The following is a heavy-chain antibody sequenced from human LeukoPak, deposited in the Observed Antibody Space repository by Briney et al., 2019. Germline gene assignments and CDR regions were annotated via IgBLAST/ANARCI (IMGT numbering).Heavy chain of an antibody. CDR1: GFTFSSYS. J-gene: IGHJ4*02. V-gene: IGHV3-23*01. Sequence: GGSLRLSCAASGFTFSSYSMNWVRQAPGKGLEWVSAISGSGGSTYYADSVKGRFTISRDNSKNTLYLQMNSLRVEDTAVFYCARVPFTMGYYGSVTFYGYDYWGQGTLVTVSS. CDR2: ISGSGGST. D-gene: IGHD3-10*01. CDR3: ARVPFTMGYYGSVTFYGYDY.